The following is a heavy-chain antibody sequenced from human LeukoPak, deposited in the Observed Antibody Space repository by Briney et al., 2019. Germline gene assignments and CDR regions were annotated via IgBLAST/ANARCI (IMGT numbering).Heavy chain of an antibody. J-gene: IGHJ6*02. CDR2: IYSGGST. D-gene: IGHD3-22*01. V-gene: IGHV3-53*01. Sequence: GGSLRLSCAASGFTVSSNYMSWVRQAPGKGLEWVSVIYSGGSTYYSDSVKGRFTISRDNSKNTLYLQMNSLRAEDTAVYYCARAQYYYDSSGYYKEPYYYYGMDVWGQGTTVTVSS. CDR3: ARAQYYYDSSGYYKEPYYYYGMDV. CDR1: GFTVSSNY.